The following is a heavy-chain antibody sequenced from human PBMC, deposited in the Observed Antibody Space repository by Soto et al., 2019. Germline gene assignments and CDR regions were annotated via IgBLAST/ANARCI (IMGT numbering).Heavy chain of an antibody. CDR2: INHRGST. CDR1: GASFSGYY. Sequence: SETLSLTCAVYGASFSGYYWSWIRQPPGKGMEWIGEINHRGSTNYNPFLKSRVTRSVVTAKNQFSLKLSTVTAADTAVHYCSRECRRPYYYYCYKDVWGKGTTVTFSS. V-gene: IGHV4-34*01. CDR3: SRECRRPYYYYCYKDV. J-gene: IGHJ6*03.